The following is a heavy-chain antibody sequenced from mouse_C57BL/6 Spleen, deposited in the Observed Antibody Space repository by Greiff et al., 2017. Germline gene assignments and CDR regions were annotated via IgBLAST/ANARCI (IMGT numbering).Heavy chain of an antibody. D-gene: IGHD1-1*01. J-gene: IGHJ3*01. CDR2: ISSGGSYT. V-gene: IGHV5-6*01. CDR1: GFAFSSYG. Sequence: EVQLQQSGGDLVKPGESLKLSCAASGFAFSSYGMSWVRQTPDKRLELVATISSGGSYTYYPDSLKGRFSISRDNAKNTLYLQISSLTSEDTAMYYCGRNEYDCSSPPWFAYWGQGTLVTVSA. CDR3: GRNEYDCSSPPWFAY.